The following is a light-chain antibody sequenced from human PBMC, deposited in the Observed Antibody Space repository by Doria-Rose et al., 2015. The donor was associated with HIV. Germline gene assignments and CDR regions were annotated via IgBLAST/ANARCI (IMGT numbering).Light chain of an antibody. J-gene: IGKJ1*01. CDR1: QSFSSTY. CDR2: DGS. V-gene: IGKV3-20*01. CDR3: HQYGTSWT. Sequence: EIVLTQSPGTLSLSQGERATLSCRAGQSFSSTYLAWYQQKPGQAPSLLIYDGSTRATGIPDRFSASGSGTDFTLTINRLEPEDFALYYCHQYGTSWTFGQGTKVEI.